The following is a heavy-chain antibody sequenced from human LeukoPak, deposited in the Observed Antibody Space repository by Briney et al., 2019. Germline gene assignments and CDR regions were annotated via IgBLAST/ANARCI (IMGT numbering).Heavy chain of an antibody. D-gene: IGHD2-2*01. CDR1: GFTVNSRY. CDR3: ASSHCNSSSCHDAFDI. V-gene: IGHV3-53*01. Sequence: PGGSLRLSCAASGFTVNSRYMSWVRQAPGKGLEWVSVMFSGGSTFYADSVKGRFTISRDISKNTVSFQMDSVRAEDTAVYYCASSHCNSSSCHDAFDIWGQGTMVTVSS. CDR2: MFSGGST. J-gene: IGHJ3*02.